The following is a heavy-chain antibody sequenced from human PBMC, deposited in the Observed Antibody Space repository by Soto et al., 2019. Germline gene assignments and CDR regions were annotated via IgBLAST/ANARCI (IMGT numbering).Heavy chain of an antibody. CDR2: IQWNDDK. CDR3: ARSYGFGNATPLDY. CDR1: GFSLSTTGVR. J-gene: IGHJ4*02. D-gene: IGHD3-10*01. Sequence: GAGPTLVNPTQTLTLTCTFSGFSLSTTGVRVSWVRQAPGKALEWLARIQWNDDKFYLTSLRTTLSISKDTSKNQVVLTVTHMAPVDTATYYCARSYGFGNATPLDYWGQGTLVTVSS. V-gene: IGHV2-70*04.